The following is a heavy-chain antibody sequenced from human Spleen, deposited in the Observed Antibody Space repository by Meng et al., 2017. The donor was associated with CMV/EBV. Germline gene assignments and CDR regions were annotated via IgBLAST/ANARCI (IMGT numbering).Heavy chain of an antibody. V-gene: IGHV4-4*02. Sequence: SGASISTNNWWKWVRQPPGKGLEWIVELYHNGVTNYHPSLTSRVPMSVDTSKNQFSLRLTSVAAADTAVYYCARERGAGTYQGFDYWGHGTLVTVSS. J-gene: IGHJ4*01. CDR2: LYHNGVT. D-gene: IGHD3-10*01. CDR1: GASISTNNW. CDR3: ARERGAGTYQGFDY.